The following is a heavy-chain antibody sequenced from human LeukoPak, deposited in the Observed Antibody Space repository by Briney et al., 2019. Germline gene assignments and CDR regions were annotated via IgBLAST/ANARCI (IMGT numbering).Heavy chain of an antibody. V-gene: IGHV3-48*01. CDR2: ISSSSNPT. D-gene: IGHD2-21*02. J-gene: IGHJ4*02. CDR3: ARIPEVKAYCGGDCYQRFDY. Sequence: GGSLRLSCAASGFTFSSYNMNWVRQAPGKGLEWVSYISSSSNPTYYADSVKGRFTISRDNSKNTLYLQLNSLRAEDTAVYYCARIPEVKAYCGGDCYQRFDYWGQGTLVTVSS. CDR1: GFTFSSYN.